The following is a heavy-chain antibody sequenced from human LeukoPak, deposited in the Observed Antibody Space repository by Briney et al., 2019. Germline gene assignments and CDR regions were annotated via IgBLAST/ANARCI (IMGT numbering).Heavy chain of an antibody. Sequence: GRSLRLSCAASGFTFSSYGMHWVRQSPGKGLEWVAVIWYDGSNKYYADSVKGRFTISRDNSKNTLYLQMNSLRAEDTAVYYCAKGSDIYDSSGSSTHFDYWGQGTLVTVSS. J-gene: IGHJ4*02. D-gene: IGHD3-22*01. CDR2: IWYDGSNK. V-gene: IGHV3-33*06. CDR3: AKGSDIYDSSGSSTHFDY. CDR1: GFTFSSYG.